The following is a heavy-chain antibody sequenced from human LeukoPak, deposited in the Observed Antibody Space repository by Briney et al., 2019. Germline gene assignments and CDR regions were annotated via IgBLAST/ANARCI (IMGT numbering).Heavy chain of an antibody. CDR1: GFTFRNYA. D-gene: IGHD2-2*01. J-gene: IGHJ4*02. V-gene: IGHV3-23*01. CDR3: AKDRGGYCSSTSCLGAFDY. CDR2: ISGSGGST. Sequence: PGGSLRLSCAASGFTFRNYAMSWVRQAPGKGLEWVSAISGSGGSTYYADSVKGRFAISRDNSKNTLYLQMNSLRPEDTAVFYCAKDRGGYCSSTSCLGAFDYWGQGTLVSVSS.